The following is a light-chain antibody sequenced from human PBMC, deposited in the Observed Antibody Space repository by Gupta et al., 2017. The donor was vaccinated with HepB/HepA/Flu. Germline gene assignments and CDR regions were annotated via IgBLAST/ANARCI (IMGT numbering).Light chain of an antibody. CDR2: KDR. CDR3: QAWDSSNVA. V-gene: IGLV3-1*01. J-gene: IGLJ2*01. CDR1: KLGDRF. Sequence: LTQVPSGSASSGQTVSITCSGDKLGDRFASWYQQKPGQYPVLVMYKDRKRTAGTPERFSGSNSGNTATLTIGGTQTRDEDDYYWQAWDSSNVAFGGGTKLTVL.